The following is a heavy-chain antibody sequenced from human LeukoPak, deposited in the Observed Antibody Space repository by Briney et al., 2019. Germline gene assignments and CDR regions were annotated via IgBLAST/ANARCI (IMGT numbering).Heavy chain of an antibody. CDR3: GRDREASGLDL. D-gene: IGHD6-6*01. J-gene: IGHJ5*02. V-gene: IGHV3-33*01. Sequence: GGSLRLSCAAPGFTFSSFGMHWVRKAPGKGLEWVAVIWYVGSNKYYADPVKGRFTTSRDTSKNTLYMQLSSLRADDTARYYCGRDREASGLDLWGQGTRVTVSS. CDR1: GFTFSSFG. CDR2: IWYVGSNK.